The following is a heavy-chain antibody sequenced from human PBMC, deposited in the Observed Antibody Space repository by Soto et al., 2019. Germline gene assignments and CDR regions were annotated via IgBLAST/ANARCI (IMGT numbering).Heavy chain of an antibody. D-gene: IGHD1-26*01. V-gene: IGHV3-23*01. J-gene: IGHJ5*02. CDR1: GFTFSSYA. CDR2: ISGSGGST. CDR3: AKAPRIVGATTFDP. Sequence: GGSLRLSCAASGFTFSSYAMSWVRQAPGKGLEWVSAISGSGGSTYYTDSVKGRFTISRDNSKNTLYLQMNSLRAEDTAVYYCAKAPRIVGATTFDPWGQGTLVTVSS.